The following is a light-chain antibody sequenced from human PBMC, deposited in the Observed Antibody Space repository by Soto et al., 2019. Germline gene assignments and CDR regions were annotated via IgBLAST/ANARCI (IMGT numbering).Light chain of an antibody. V-gene: IGLV1-47*01. CDR3: ASWHDSLSAYYV. J-gene: IGLJ1*01. Sequence: QSVLTQPPSASGTHGQTVTISCSGSSSDIGSNYVFWYQQLPGTAPKLLIYKSNQRPSGVPDRFSGSKSGTSASLAISGLRSEDEADYYCASWHDSLSAYYVFGTGTKVTVL. CDR2: KSN. CDR1: SSDIGSNY.